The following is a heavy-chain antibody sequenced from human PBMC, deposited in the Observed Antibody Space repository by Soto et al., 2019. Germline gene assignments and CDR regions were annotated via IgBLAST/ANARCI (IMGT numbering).Heavy chain of an antibody. CDR1: GGTFSSYT. CDR2: IIPILGIA. D-gene: IGHD4-17*01. Sequence: SVKVSCKASGGTFSSYTISWVRQAPGQGLEWMGKIIPILGIANYAQKIQGRITITADKSTSTAYMELSSLRSEDTALYYCARDPTVTPYWYFDLWGRGTLVTVSS. CDR3: ARDPTVTPYWYFDL. J-gene: IGHJ2*01. V-gene: IGHV1-69*04.